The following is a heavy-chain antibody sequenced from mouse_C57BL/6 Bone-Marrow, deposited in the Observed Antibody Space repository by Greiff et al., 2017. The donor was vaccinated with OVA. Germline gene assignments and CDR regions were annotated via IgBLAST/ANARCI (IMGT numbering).Heavy chain of an antibody. D-gene: IGHD1-1*01. V-gene: IGHV1-7*01. CDR3: AREFYYYGRCDD. Sequence: QVQLKQSGAELAQPGASVKLSCTASGYTFTSYWMHWVQQRPGQGLEWIGYINPSSGYTKYNHKFKDNATLTADKPSSTAYMQLSSLTYEDSAGYYCAREFYYYGRCDDWGEGTTLTVSS. CDR1: GYTFTSYW. CDR2: INPSSGYT. J-gene: IGHJ2*01.